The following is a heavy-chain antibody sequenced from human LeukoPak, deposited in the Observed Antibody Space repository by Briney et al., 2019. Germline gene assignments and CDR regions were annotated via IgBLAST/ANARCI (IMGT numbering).Heavy chain of an antibody. CDR3: ARETYYYDSSGYPRYYFDY. CDR2: VSGSGDRT. CDR1: GFTFSSCA. V-gene: IGHV3-23*01. D-gene: IGHD3-22*01. Sequence: GGSLRLSCAASGFTFSSCAMSWVRQAPGKGLEWVSAVSGSGDRTYYADSVKGRFTISRDNSKNTLYLQMNSLRAEDTAVYYCARETYYYDSSGYPRYYFDYWGQGTLVTVSS. J-gene: IGHJ4*02.